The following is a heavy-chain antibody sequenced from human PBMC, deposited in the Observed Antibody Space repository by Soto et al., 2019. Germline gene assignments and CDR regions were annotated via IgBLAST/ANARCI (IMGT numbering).Heavy chain of an antibody. CDR3: ARGFSSDFWSGYYAPIGY. CDR1: GYTFTSYG. J-gene: IGHJ4*02. V-gene: IGHV1-18*01. CDR2: ISAYNGNT. Sequence: GXSVKVSFNASGYTFTSYGISLLRHTPGQGLEWMGWISAYNGNTNYAQKLQGRVTMTTDTSTSTAYMELRSLRSDDTDVYYCARGFSSDFWSGYYAPIGYWGQGTLVTVSS. D-gene: IGHD3-3*01.